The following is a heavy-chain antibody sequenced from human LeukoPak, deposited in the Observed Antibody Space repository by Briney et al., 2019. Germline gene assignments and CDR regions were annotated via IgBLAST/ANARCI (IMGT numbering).Heavy chain of an antibody. J-gene: IGHJ4*02. V-gene: IGHV3-23*01. CDR3: AKDCSPPGASLCYFDY. D-gene: IGHD3-10*02. CDR2: ISGSGGTT. CDR1: GFTFSSYA. Sequence: PGGSLRLSCAASGFTFSSYAMSWVRQAPGKGLEWVSAISGSGGTTYYAASVKGRFTISRDNSKNTLYVQMNSLRVEDTAVYYCAKDCSPPGASLCYFDYWGQGSLVTVSS.